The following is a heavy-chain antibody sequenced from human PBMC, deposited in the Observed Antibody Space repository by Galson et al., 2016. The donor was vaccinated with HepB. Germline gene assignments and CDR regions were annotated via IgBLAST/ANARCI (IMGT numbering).Heavy chain of an antibody. J-gene: IGHJ6*02. V-gene: IGHV5-51*01. Sequence: QSGAEVKNPGESLKISCRGSGYTFGRYWIGWVRQMLGKGLEWMGIIYPGDFDTRYSPSFQVQVTISVDNSISTAYLQWRSLKASDTAMYSCARSLTGSYDFWGAIYNYYAIDGWGQGTTVAVSS. CDR3: ARSLTGSYDFWGAIYNYYAIDG. CDR1: GYTFGRYW. D-gene: IGHD3-3*01. CDR2: IYPGDFDT.